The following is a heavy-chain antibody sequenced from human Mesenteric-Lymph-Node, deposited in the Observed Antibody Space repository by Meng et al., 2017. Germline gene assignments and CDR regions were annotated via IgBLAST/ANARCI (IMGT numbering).Heavy chain of an antibody. J-gene: IGHJ4*02. CDR3: ARGRSVDDY. CDR1: GFTFSSYS. CDR2: ISSSSSYI. V-gene: IGHV3-21*01. D-gene: IGHD1-26*01. Sequence: GESLKISCAASGFTFSSYSMNWVRQAPGKGLEWVSSISSSSSYIYYADSVKGRFTISRDNAKNPLYLQMNSLRDEDTAVYFCARGRSVDDYCGQGTL.